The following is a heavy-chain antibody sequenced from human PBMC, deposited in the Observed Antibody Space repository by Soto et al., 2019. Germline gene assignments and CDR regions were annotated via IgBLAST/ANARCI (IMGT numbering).Heavy chain of an antibody. CDR1: GFTFRTYE. CDR2: ISSRDDGT. Sequence: GGSLRLSCAASGFTFRTYEMSWVRQTPGKGLEWVSVISSRDDGTYYADSVKGRFTISRDNSKNTLFLQMRSLRAEDTAVYFCVKGGWLDYWGQGSLVTVSS. V-gene: IGHV3-23*01. J-gene: IGHJ4*02. D-gene: IGHD6-19*01. CDR3: VKGGWLDY.